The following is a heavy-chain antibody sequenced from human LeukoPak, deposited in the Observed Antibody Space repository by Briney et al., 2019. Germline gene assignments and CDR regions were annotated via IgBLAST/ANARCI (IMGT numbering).Heavy chain of an antibody. CDR1: GYTFTGYY. J-gene: IGHJ6*03. CDR2: INPNSGGT. D-gene: IGHD6-19*01. Sequence: ASVKVSCKASGYTFTGYYMHWVRQAPGQGLEWMGWINPNSGGTNYAQKFQGRVTMTRDTSISTAYMELSRLRSDDTAVYYCASSGWKYYYYYYMDVWGKGTTVTVSS. V-gene: IGHV1-2*02. CDR3: ASSGWKYYYYYYMDV.